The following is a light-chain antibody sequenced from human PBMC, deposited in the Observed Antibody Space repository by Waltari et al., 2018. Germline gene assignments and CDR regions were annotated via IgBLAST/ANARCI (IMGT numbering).Light chain of an antibody. J-gene: IGLJ1*01. CDR2: YDS. CDR3: HVWHAALDPGV. Sequence: SYVVPQPPSVSVAPGETARITCVGDNIGSYSVHWYQQRPGQAPILIMRYDSDRPSGIPDRFSGFNSGNTATLTISRVEAGDEADYYCHVWHAALDPGVFGSGTEVTVL. CDR1: NIGSYS. V-gene: IGLV3-21*04.